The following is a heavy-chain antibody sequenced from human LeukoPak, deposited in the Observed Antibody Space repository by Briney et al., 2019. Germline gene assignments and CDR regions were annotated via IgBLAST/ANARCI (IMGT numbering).Heavy chain of an antibody. V-gene: IGHV3-7*01. CDR3: ARDRSSSSYYYYYYGMDV. Sequence: GGSLRLSCAASGFTFSSYWMTWVRQAPGKGLEWVANINQDGSDKYYVDSVKGRFTISRDNSKNTLYLQMNSLRAEDTAVYYCARDRSSSSYYYYYYGMDVWGQGTTVTVSS. CDR1: GFTFSSYW. CDR2: INQDGSDK. J-gene: IGHJ6*02. D-gene: IGHD6-6*01.